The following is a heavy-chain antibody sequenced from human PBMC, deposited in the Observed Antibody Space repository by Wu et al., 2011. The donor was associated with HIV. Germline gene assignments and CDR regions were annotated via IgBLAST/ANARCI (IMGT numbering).Heavy chain of an antibody. CDR3: ARGPQLSIFGVAFSYYFDY. CDR2: ISAYNGDT. D-gene: IGHD3-3*01. J-gene: IGHJ4*02. Sequence: QVQLVQSGAEVKKPGASVKVSCKASGYIFTNYGINWVRQAPGQGLEWMGWISAYNGDTNYAQKLQGRVTMTTDTSTSTAYMELRSLRSDDTAVYYCARGPQLSIFGVAFSYYFDYWGQGTLVTVSS. V-gene: IGHV1-18*01. CDR1: GYIFTNYG.